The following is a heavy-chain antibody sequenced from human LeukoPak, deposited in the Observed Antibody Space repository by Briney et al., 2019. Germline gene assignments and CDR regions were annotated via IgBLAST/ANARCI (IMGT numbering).Heavy chain of an antibody. D-gene: IGHD4-17*01. CDR1: GASVSGSAYY. CDR3: ARVAVVYGDPYGDYVVEDY. J-gene: IGHJ4*02. CDR2: INHSGST. Sequence: SETLSLTCTVSGASVSGSAYYWSWIRQPPGKGLEWIGEINHSGSTNYNPSLKSRVTISVDTSKNQFSLKLSSVTAADTAVYYCARVAVVYGDPYGDYVVEDYWGQGTLVTVSS. V-gene: IGHV4-34*01.